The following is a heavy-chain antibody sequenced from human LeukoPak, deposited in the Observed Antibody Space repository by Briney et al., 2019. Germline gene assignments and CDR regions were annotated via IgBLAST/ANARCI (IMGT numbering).Heavy chain of an antibody. CDR3: ARAQTN. CDR2: ISSSSSNI. CDR1: GLTFSTYS. Sequence: GGSLKLSCVASGLTFSTYSMNWVRQAPGKGLEWVSYISSSSSNIYYADSVKGRFTISRDNAKKSLCLQMNSLRAEDTAVYYCARAQTNWGQGTLVTVSS. V-gene: IGHV3-48*01. D-gene: IGHD4-11*01. J-gene: IGHJ4*02.